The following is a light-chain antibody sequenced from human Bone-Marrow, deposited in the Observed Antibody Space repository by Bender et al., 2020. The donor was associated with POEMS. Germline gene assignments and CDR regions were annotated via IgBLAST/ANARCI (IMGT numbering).Light chain of an antibody. CDR1: SSDVGGYNF. J-gene: IGLJ2*01. Sequence: QSALTQPPSASGSPGQSVTISCTGTSSDVGGYNFVSWYQQHPGKAPKHLIYEVSQRSSGVPVRFSGSKSGDTDSLTVSGLQPEDEADYYCSSYAVGYIHVVFGGGTKLTVL. V-gene: IGLV2-8*01. CDR3: SSYAVGYIHVV. CDR2: EVS.